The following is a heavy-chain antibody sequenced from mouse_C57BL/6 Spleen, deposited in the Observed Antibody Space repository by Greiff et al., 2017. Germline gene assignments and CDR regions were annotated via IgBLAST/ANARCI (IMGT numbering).Heavy chain of an antibody. V-gene: IGHV2-9-1*01. CDR3: ASLDSSGPWFAY. CDR1: GFSLTSYA. CDR2: IWTGGGT. D-gene: IGHD3-2*02. J-gene: IGHJ3*01. Sequence: VQGVESGPGLVAPSQSLSITCTVSGFSLTSYAISWVRQPPGKGLEWLGVIWTGGGTNYNSALKSRLSISKDNSKSQVFLKMNSLQTDDTARYYCASLDSSGPWFAYWGQGTLVTVSA.